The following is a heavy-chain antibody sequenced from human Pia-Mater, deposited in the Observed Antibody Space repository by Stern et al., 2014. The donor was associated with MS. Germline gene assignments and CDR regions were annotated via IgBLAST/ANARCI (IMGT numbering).Heavy chain of an antibody. Sequence: EVQLVESGGGLVQPGGSLRLSCEVSGVTLSDHYMDWVRQAPGKGLEWVGRISNKDNGANTEHDASGTGRITPPRNETETSLYLHMNSLKTEDTAVYYWALLPRIWGQGTLVTVSS. CDR1: GVTLSDHY. CDR3: ALLPRI. V-gene: IGHV3-72*01. J-gene: IGHJ3*02. CDR2: ISNKDNGANT.